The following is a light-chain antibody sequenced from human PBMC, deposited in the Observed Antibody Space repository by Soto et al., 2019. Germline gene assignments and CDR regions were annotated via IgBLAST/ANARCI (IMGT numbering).Light chain of an antibody. J-gene: IGKJ5*01. CDR3: QKFNSL. CDR2: DAS. V-gene: IGKV1-13*02. CDR1: QGIATG. Sequence: IQVTQSPLSLSSYIVDTVTISCRASQGIATGLAWYQQKPGAPPKLLIYDASTLERGIPSRFSGRGSGTHFILTISNMQPEDFATYYCQKFNSLFGQGTRLEI.